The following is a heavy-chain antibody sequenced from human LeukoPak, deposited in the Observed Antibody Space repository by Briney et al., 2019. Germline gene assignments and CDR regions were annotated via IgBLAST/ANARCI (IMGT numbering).Heavy chain of an antibody. V-gene: IGHV7-4-1*02. J-gene: IGHJ4*02. CDR1: GYTFTSYA. D-gene: IGHD2-15*01. Sequence: ASVKVSCKASGYTFTSYAMNWVRQAPGQGLEWMGWINANTGNPSYAQGFTGRFVFSLDTSVSTAYLQISSLKAEDTAVYYCATEGYCSGGNCYSDYWGQGTLVTVSS. CDR3: ATEGYCSGGNCYSDY. CDR2: INANTGNP.